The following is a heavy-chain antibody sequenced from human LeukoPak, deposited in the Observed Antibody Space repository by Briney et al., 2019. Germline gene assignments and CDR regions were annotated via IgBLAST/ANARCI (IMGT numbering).Heavy chain of an antibody. Sequence: PGGSLRLSCAASGFTFSTYAMSWVRQALGKGLEWLSAISGTAGSTNYADSVKGRFAISRDNSQNTLSLQMHSLRAEDTAFYYCAKASDSAWRDDFDYWGQGTLVTVSS. J-gene: IGHJ4*02. CDR3: AKASDSAWRDDFDY. CDR2: ISGTAGST. CDR1: GFTFSTYA. D-gene: IGHD6-19*01. V-gene: IGHV3-23*01.